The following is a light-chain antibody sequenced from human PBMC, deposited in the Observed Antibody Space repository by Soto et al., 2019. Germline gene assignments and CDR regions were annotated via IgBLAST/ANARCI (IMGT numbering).Light chain of an antibody. Sequence: DIVLTQSPATLSLSPGERATLSCRASQSVSNYLAWYQQKPGQAPRLLIYDASNWATGITARFSGSGSGTDCTLTISSLEPEDFAVYYCQQRSNWITFGQGTRLEIK. CDR1: QSVSNY. J-gene: IGKJ5*01. CDR3: QQRSNWIT. V-gene: IGKV3-11*01. CDR2: DAS.